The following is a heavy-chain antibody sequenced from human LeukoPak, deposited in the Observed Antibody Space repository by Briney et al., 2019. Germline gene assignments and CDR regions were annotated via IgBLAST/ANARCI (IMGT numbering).Heavy chain of an antibody. V-gene: IGHV4-34*01. Sequence: SETLSLTCAVYGGSFSDYYWSWIRQPPGKGLEWIGEINHSGSTNYNPSLKSRVTISVDTSKNQFSLKLSSVTAADTAVYYCARQPPRAKRAHCGGDCYADYWGQGTLVTVSS. J-gene: IGHJ4*02. D-gene: IGHD2-21*02. CDR2: INHSGST. CDR1: GGSFSDYY. CDR3: ARQPPRAKRAHCGGDCYADY.